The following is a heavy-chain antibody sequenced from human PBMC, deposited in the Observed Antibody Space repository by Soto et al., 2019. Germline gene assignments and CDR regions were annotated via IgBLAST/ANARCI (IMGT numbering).Heavy chain of an antibody. CDR2: ISSSSSYI. CDR3: ARGEYLVTGNNWFDP. J-gene: IGHJ5*02. D-gene: IGHD1-20*01. CDR1: GFTFSSYS. Sequence: PGGSLRLSCAASGFTFSSYSMNWVRQAPGKGLEWVSSISSSSSYIYYADSVKGRFTISRDNAKNSLYLQMNSLRAEDTAVYYCARGEYLVTGNNWFDPWGQGTLVTVSS. V-gene: IGHV3-21*01.